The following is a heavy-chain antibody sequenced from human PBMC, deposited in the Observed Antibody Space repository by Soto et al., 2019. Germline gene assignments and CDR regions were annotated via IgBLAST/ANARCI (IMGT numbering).Heavy chain of an antibody. Sequence: ASVKVSCKASGGTFSSYAISWVRQAPGQGLEWMGGIIPIFGTANYAQKFQGRVTITADESTSTAYMELSSLRSEDTAVYYCARLLGYRYGRPVTWFDPWGQGTLVTVSS. CDR1: GGTFSSYA. D-gene: IGHD5-18*01. J-gene: IGHJ5*02. V-gene: IGHV1-69*13. CDR2: IIPIFGTA. CDR3: ARLLGYRYGRPVTWFDP.